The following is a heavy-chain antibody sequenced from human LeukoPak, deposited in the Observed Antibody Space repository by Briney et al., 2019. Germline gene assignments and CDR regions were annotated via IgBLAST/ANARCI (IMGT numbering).Heavy chain of an antibody. CDR1: GFTFSSYG. V-gene: IGHV3-33*06. Sequence: PGGSLRLSCAASGFTFSSYGMYWVRQAPGKGLEWVAVIWYDGSNKYYADSVKGRFTISRDNSKNTLYLQMNSLRAEDTAVYYCAKSVIGCGGDCYYFDYWGQGTLVTVSS. CDR2: IWYDGSNK. D-gene: IGHD2-21*02. J-gene: IGHJ4*02. CDR3: AKSVIGCGGDCYYFDY.